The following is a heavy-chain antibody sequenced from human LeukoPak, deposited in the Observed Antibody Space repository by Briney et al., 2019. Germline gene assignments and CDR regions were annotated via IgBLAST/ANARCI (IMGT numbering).Heavy chain of an antibody. CDR2: IGTVGDT. CDR1: GFIFSTYD. J-gene: IGHJ4*02. V-gene: IGHV3-13*01. Sequence: GGSLRLSCAASGFIFSTYDMHWVRQGTGKGLEWDSAIGTVGDTHYADSVKGRFTISRDNAKNSLYLQMNGLRAEDTGVYYCARLGLQCSDGACYGGFDYWGQGALVSVSA. CDR3: ARLGLQCSDGACYGGFDY. D-gene: IGHD6-19*01.